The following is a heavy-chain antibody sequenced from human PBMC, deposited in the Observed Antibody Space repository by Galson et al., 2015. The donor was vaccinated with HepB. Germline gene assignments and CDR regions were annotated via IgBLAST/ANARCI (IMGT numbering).Heavy chain of an antibody. CDR2: IYPGDSDT. Sequence: QSGAEVKKPGESLKISCKGSGYSFTSYWIGWVRQMPGKGLEWMGIIYPGDSDTRYSPSFQGQVTISADKSISTAYLQWSSLKASDTAMYYCASSSHGHYYDSSPPFDYWGQGTLVTVSS. D-gene: IGHD3-22*01. CDR3: ASSSHGHYYDSSPPFDY. V-gene: IGHV5-51*01. CDR1: GYSFTSYW. J-gene: IGHJ4*02.